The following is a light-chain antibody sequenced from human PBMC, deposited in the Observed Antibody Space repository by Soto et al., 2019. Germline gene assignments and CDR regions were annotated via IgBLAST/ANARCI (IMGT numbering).Light chain of an antibody. V-gene: IGKV1-5*01. CDR1: QSISSW. Sequence: DIQMTQSPSTLSASVGDRVTITCRASQSISSWLAWYQQKPGKAPKLLIYDASSLESGVPSRFSGSGSGTEFTLTISSLQPDDFATHYCQQYNSYSDTFGQGTKVDIK. J-gene: IGKJ2*01. CDR2: DAS. CDR3: QQYNSYSDT.